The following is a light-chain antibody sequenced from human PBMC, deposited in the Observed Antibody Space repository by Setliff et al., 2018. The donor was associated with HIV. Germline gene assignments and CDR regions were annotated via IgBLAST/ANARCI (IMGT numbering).Light chain of an antibody. J-gene: IGLJ1*01. CDR3: QVWDSSSGLYV. CDR1: NIGSKS. V-gene: IGLV3-21*04. CDR2: YDS. Sequence: ELSQPPSVSVAPGKTARITCGGNNIGSKSVHWYQQKPGQAPVLVIYYDSDRSSGIPERFSGSNSGNTATLTITRVEAGEEADYYCQVWDSSSGLYVFGTGTKVTVL.